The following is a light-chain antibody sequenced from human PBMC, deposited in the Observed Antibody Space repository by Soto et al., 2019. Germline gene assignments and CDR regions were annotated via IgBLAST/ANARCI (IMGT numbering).Light chain of an antibody. J-gene: IGKJ2*01. CDR1: QSISSY. V-gene: IGKV1-39*01. Sequence: DIQMTQFPSSLSASVGDRVTITCRASQSISSYLNWYQQKPGKDPKLLIYAASSLQSGVPSRFSGSGSGSEFTLTISSLRPEDFATYSCQQSYSTPPTFSQGTKLEIK. CDR2: AAS. CDR3: QQSYSTPPT.